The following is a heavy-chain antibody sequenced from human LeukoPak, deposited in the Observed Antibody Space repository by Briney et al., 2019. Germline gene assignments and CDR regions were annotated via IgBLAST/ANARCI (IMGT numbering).Heavy chain of an antibody. D-gene: IGHD4-23*01. CDR1: GFAFNNYG. V-gene: IGHV3-30*03. CDR2: ISYDGRNK. CDR3: ARDSPDYGGKGFDY. Sequence: GGSLRLSCAASGFAFNNYGMHWVRQAPGKGLEWAAVISYDGRNKHYPDSVKGRFTISRDNSKNSLYLQMNSLRAEDTAIYYCARDSPDYGGKGFDYWGQGTLVTVSS. J-gene: IGHJ4*02.